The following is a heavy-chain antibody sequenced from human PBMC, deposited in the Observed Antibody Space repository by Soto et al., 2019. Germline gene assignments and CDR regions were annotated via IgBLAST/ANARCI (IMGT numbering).Heavy chain of an antibody. CDR2: IYWDDDK. J-gene: IGHJ6*02. CDR1: GFSLSTSGVS. Sequence: QITLKESGPTLVKPTQTLTLTCTFSGFSLSTSGVSVGWIRQPPGKALEWLALIYWDDDKRYSPSLKSRLTITKDTFKNQVVLSMTNMDPVDTATYYCAHSRCGGDCLQSYPSHYYYGMDVWGQGTTVTVSS. CDR3: AHSRCGGDCLQSYPSHYYYGMDV. V-gene: IGHV2-5*02. D-gene: IGHD2-21*02.